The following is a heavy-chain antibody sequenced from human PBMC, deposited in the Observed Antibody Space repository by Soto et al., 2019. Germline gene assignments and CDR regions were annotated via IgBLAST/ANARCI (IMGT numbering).Heavy chain of an antibody. CDR3: ARGKVMEENYYYYGMDI. J-gene: IGHJ6*02. Sequence: ASVKVSCKASGYTFSTYAMHWVRQAPGQSLEWMGWINGGTGQTRYSQRFQDRVTITRDTSAKTTYMDLTSLRSEDTAVYYCARGKVMEENYYYYGMDIWGQGTTVTVSS. D-gene: IGHD2-21*01. V-gene: IGHV1-3*01. CDR2: INGGTGQT. CDR1: GYTFSTYA.